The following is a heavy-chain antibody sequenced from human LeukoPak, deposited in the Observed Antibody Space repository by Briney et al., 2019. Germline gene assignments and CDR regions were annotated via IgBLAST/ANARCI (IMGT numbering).Heavy chain of an antibody. CDR3: ARGPGGAFDF. CDR2: ISSSSSTI. V-gene: IGHV3-48*01. J-gene: IGHJ3*01. CDR1: GFIFSTYS. Sequence: GGSLRLSCAASGFIFSTYSMNWVRQAPGKGLEWVSYISSSSSTIYYADSVKGRFTTSRDNAKNSLYLQINTLRAEDTAVYYCARGPGGAFDFWGQGAMVTVSS. D-gene: IGHD1-1*01.